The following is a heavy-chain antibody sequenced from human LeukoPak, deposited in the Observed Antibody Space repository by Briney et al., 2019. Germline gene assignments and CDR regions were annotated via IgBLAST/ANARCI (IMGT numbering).Heavy chain of an antibody. CDR2: IKSKADGETT. CDR3: TTDLGITMIRGVIVS. D-gene: IGHD3-10*01. V-gene: IGHV3-15*01. J-gene: IGHJ4*02. Sequence: GGSIRPSWAASGSTFTHAWMTWVRQAPGKGRGWVGRIKSKADGETTDYAAPVKGRFFMSRDDSKATLYLQMNYLETEDTAVYYCTTDLGITMIRGVIVSWGQGTLVTVSS. CDR1: GSTFTHAW.